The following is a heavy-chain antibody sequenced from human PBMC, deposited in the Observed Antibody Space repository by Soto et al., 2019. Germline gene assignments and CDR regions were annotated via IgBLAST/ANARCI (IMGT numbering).Heavy chain of an antibody. CDR1: GFTFSSYA. V-gene: IGHV3-30*18. D-gene: IGHD3-10*01. CDR3: AKARHGSGTYSSFAY. Sequence: QVQLVESGGGVVQPGRSLRLSCAASGFTFSSYAMHWVRQAPGNGLEWVAGIWYDGSNKNYADSVTGRFTISRDNSKNALYLQMNSLRTEDTAVYYCAKARHGSGTYSSFAYWGQGILVTVSS. CDR2: IWYDGSNK. J-gene: IGHJ4*02.